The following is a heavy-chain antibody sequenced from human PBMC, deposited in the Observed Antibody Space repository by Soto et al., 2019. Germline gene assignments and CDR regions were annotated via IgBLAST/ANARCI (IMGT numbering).Heavy chain of an antibody. D-gene: IGHD2-2*01. Sequence: QVQLVASGGGVVQPGMSLRLSCAASGFTFSSYVLHWVRQAPGKGMEWVEVIWYDGSNKYYADSVKGRFTISRDNSKNTLYMQMTSLRAEDTAVYYCAREGVVVVPAAPAQGYYYGMDVWGQGTTVTFSS. V-gene: IGHV3-33*01. CDR1: GFTFSSYV. J-gene: IGHJ6*02. CDR2: IWYDGSNK. CDR3: AREGVVVVPAAPAQGYYYGMDV.